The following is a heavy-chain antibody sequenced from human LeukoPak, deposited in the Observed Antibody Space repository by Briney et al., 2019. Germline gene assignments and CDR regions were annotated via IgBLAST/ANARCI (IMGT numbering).Heavy chain of an antibody. V-gene: IGHV1-2*02. CDR3: ARDHNWGPDY. Sequence: ASVKVSCKAFGYTFTDHYFHWLRQAPGRGLEWMGWIHPGRGDTNYAQKFQGRVSLTRDTSISTAYMELSGLTSDDTAVYFCARDHNWGPDYWGQGTLVSVSS. CDR1: GYTFTDHY. J-gene: IGHJ4*02. CDR2: IHPGRGDT. D-gene: IGHD7-27*01.